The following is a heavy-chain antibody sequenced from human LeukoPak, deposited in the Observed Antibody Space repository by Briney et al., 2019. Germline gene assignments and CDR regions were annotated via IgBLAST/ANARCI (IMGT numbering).Heavy chain of an antibody. Sequence: GGSLRLSCAASGFTFSIAWMSWVRQAPGKGLEWVGRIRSKTDSGTTDYAAPVKGRLTISRDDSKNTLYLQMNSLKAEDTAIYYCTTDWYAFWGQGTLVTVSS. J-gene: IGHJ4*02. CDR1: GFTFSIAW. D-gene: IGHD2-2*01. CDR2: IRSKTDSGTT. V-gene: IGHV3-15*01. CDR3: TTDWYAF.